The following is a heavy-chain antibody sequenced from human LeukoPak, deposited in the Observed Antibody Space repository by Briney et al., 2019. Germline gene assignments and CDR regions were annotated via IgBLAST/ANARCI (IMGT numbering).Heavy chain of an antibody. CDR3: ARVKTMIIVVRLFDY. D-gene: IGHD3-22*01. Sequence: ASVKVSCKASGYTFTGYYMHWVRQAPGQGPEWMGWINPNSGGTNYAQKFQGRVTMTRDTSISTAYMELSRLRSDDTAVYYCARVKTMIIVVRLFDYWGQGTLVTVSS. J-gene: IGHJ4*02. V-gene: IGHV1-2*02. CDR1: GYTFTGYY. CDR2: INPNSGGT.